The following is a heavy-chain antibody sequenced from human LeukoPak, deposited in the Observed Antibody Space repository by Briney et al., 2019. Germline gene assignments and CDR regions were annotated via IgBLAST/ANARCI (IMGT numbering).Heavy chain of an antibody. CDR3: AGIPVFGVVLHQEPV. J-gene: IGHJ6*04. Sequence: SVKVSCKASGGTFSDYALNWVRQAPGQGLEWMGVFIPVLGTANSTQNFQDRVSITADISTHTVYMELSSLKSEDTAVYFCAGIPVFGVVLHQEPVWGKGATVTVSS. CDR1: GGTFSDYA. CDR2: FIPVLGTA. D-gene: IGHD2-8*01. V-gene: IGHV1-69*10.